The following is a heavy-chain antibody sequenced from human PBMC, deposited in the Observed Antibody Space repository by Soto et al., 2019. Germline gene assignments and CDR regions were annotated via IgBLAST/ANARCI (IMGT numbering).Heavy chain of an antibody. V-gene: IGHV1-8*01. CDR2: MNPNSGNT. Sequence: ASVKVSCKASGYTFTSYDINWVRQATGQGLEWMGWMNPNSGNTGYAQKFQGRVTMTRNTSISTAYMELSSLRSEDTAVYYCARTGYSSSWQNDAFDIWGQGTMVTVSS. CDR3: ARTGYSSSWQNDAFDI. CDR1: GYTFTSYD. D-gene: IGHD6-13*01. J-gene: IGHJ3*02.